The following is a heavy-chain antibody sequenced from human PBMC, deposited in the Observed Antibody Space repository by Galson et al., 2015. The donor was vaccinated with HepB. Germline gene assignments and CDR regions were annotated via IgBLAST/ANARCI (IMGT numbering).Heavy chain of an antibody. CDR3: AREYSPLGGGDPYWYFDL. CDR2: INHSGST. J-gene: IGHJ2*01. CDR1: GGSFSGYY. D-gene: IGHD2-21*02. V-gene: IGHV4-34*01. Sequence: LSLTCAVYGGSFSGYYWSWIRQPPGKGLEWIGEINHSGSTNYNPSLKSRVTISVDTSKNQFSLKLSSVTAADTAVYYCAREYSPLGGGDPYWYFDLWGRGTLVTVSS.